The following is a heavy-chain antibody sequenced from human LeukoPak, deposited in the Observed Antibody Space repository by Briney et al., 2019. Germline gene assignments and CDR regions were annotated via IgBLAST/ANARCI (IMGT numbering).Heavy chain of an antibody. V-gene: IGHV3-30*04. J-gene: IGHJ4*02. CDR2: ISYDGSNK. CDR3: ARDRTVTSYFDS. Sequence: PGGSLRLSCAASGFTFSSYAMHWVRQAPGKGLDGVAVISYDGSNKYYADSVKGRFTISRDNSKNTLYLQMNNLNPEDTAVYYCARDRTVTSYFDSWGQGTLVTVSS. CDR1: GFTFSSYA. D-gene: IGHD4-17*01.